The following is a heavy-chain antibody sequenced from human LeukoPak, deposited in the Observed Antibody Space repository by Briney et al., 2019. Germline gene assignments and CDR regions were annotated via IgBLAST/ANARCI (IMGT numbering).Heavy chain of an antibody. D-gene: IGHD6-19*01. CDR1: GFTFSSYA. V-gene: IGHV3-23*01. CDR2: ISGSGGST. J-gene: IGHJ3*02. Sequence: AGGSLRLSCAASGFTFSSYAMSWVRQAPGKGLEWVSAISGSGGSTYYADSVKGRFTISRDNSKNTLYLQMNSLRAEDTAVYYCAKVGGSSGWFGAFDIWGQGTMVTVSS. CDR3: AKVGGSSGWFGAFDI.